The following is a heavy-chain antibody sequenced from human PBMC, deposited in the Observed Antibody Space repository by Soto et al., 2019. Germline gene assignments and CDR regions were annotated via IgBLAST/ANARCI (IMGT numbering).Heavy chain of an antibody. V-gene: IGHV3-48*03. CDR2: ISSSGSTI. CDR3: ASGYSSGWIYYYFAIDV. D-gene: IGHD6-25*01. Sequence: PGGALRLSCAASGFIFSSYEMNWVRQAPGKGLEWVSYISSSGSTIYYADSMKGRFTISRDHAKNSLYQQMNSLRAEDTAVHYCASGYSSGWIYYYFAIDVWGHGTTVTVSS. J-gene: IGHJ6*02. CDR1: GFIFSSYE.